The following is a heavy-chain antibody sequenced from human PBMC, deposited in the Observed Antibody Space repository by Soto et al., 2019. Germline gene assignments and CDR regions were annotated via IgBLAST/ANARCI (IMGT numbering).Heavy chain of an antibody. V-gene: IGHV3-30*18. D-gene: IGHD5-18*01. Sequence: GGSLRLSCAASGFTFSSYGMHWVRQAPGKGLEWVAVISYDGSNKYYADSVKGRFTISRDNSKNTLYLQMNSLRAEDTAVYYCANDVDTTKQMDVWGQGATVTVSS. CDR2: ISYDGSNK. CDR1: GFTFSSYG. J-gene: IGHJ6*02. CDR3: ANDVDTTKQMDV.